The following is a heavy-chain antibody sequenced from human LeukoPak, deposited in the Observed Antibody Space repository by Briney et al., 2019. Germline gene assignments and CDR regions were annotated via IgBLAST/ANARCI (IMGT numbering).Heavy chain of an antibody. D-gene: IGHD6-13*01. CDR3: ARDQEQQLVRG. J-gene: IGHJ4*02. Sequence: GASVKVSCKASGYTFTIYGISWVRQAPGQGLEWMGWINPNSGGTNYAQKFQGRGTMTRATSISTAYMELSRLRSDDTAVYYCARDQEQQLVRGWGQGTLVTVSS. CDR2: INPNSGGT. CDR1: GYTFTIYG. V-gene: IGHV1-2*02.